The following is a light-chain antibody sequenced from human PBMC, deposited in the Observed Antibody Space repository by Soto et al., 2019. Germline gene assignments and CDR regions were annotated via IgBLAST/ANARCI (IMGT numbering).Light chain of an antibody. CDR2: EVN. V-gene: IGLV2-14*01. Sequence: QSALTQPASVSGSPGQSITISCTGSSNDIGAYKYVSWYLQHPGKAPKLIIFEVNNRPSGVSNRFSGSKSGNTASLTISGLQAEEEADYDCSSSTTGSTRYVFVTGTMVTVL. CDR3: SSSTTGSTRYV. CDR1: SNDIGAYKY. J-gene: IGLJ1*01.